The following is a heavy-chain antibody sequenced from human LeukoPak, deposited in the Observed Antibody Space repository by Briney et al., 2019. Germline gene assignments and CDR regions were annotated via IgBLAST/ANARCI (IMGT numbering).Heavy chain of an antibody. CDR2: ISGSGGST. V-gene: IGHV3-23*01. D-gene: IGHD3-22*01. CDR1: GFTFSSYA. CDR3: AKATGVGQGQYYYDSSGYYYVASAFDI. Sequence: PGGSLRLSCAASGFTFSSYAMSWVRQAPGKGLEWVSAISGSGGSTYYADSVKGRFTISRDNSKNTLYLQMNSLRAEDTAVYYCAKATGVGQGQYYYDSSGYYYVASAFDIWGQGTMVTVSS. J-gene: IGHJ3*02.